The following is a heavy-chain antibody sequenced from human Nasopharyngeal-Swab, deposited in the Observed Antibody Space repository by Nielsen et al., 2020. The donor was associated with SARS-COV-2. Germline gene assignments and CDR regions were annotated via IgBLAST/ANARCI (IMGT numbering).Heavy chain of an antibody. Sequence: LSLTCAASGFTFSSYGMHWVRQAPGKGLEWVAVISYDGSNKYYADSVKGRFTISRDNSKNTLYLQMNSLRAEDTAVYYCARDRTMVRGEFMIDPWGQGTLVTVSS. V-gene: IGHV3-30*03. J-gene: IGHJ5*02. CDR3: ARDRTMVRGEFMIDP. CDR2: ISYDGSNK. D-gene: IGHD3-10*01. CDR1: GFTFSSYG.